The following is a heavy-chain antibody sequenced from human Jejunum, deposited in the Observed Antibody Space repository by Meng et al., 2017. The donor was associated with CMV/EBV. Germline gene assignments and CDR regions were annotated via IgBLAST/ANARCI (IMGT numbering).Heavy chain of an antibody. CDR1: GFTVSSNY. Sequence: AASGFTVSSNYMRRVRQAPGKGLEWVSVIYSDGSTYYADSVKGRFTISRSNSPNPLSLQLPLLPSDYPSFSSCATDLLYDLSLSPWGQGTLVTVSS. D-gene: IGHD3-22*01. CDR2: IYSDGST. J-gene: IGHJ5*02. V-gene: IGHV3-53*01. CDR3: ATDLLYDLSLSP.